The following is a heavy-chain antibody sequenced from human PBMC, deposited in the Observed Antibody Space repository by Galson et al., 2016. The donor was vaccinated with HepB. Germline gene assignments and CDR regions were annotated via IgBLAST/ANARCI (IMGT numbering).Heavy chain of an antibody. J-gene: IGHJ1*01. CDR1: DGLISDRNHY. CDR3: ARVGSGIAEYFQD. D-gene: IGHD6-19*01. CDR2: IYYSGTA. Sequence: SETLSLTCSVPDGLISDRNHYWAWIRQPPGEGLDWLASIYYSGTAYYNPSPQNRLTISVDTSKNQFSLKLSSVTAADTAVYYCARVGSGIAEYFQDWGQGTLAIVSS. V-gene: IGHV4-39*01.